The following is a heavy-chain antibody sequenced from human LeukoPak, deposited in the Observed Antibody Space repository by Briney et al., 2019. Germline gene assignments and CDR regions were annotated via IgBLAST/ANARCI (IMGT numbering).Heavy chain of an antibody. D-gene: IGHD3-10*01. CDR2: ISERGGST. Sequence: GGSLRLSCVVSGISLSNYAMTWVRQAPGKGLEWVAYISERGGSTTYADSVKGRFTISRDTSLNTLYLQMNNLRAEDTAVYFCAKRGVVIRGILVIGYHQEAYHYDFWGQGVLVTVSS. V-gene: IGHV3-23*01. CDR1: GISLSNYA. J-gene: IGHJ4*02. CDR3: AKRGVVIRGILVIGYHQEAYHYDF.